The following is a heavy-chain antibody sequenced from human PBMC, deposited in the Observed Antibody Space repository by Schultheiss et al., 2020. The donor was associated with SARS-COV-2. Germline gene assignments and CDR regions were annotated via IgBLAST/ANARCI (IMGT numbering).Heavy chain of an antibody. Sequence: SQTLSLTCTVSGASISSSRYYWSWIRQPPGKGLEWIGYIYYSGSTNYNPSLKSRVTISVDTSKNQFSLKLSSVTAADTAVYYCAREVATVAFDIWGQGTMVTVSS. CDR3: AREVATVAFDI. CDR2: IYYSGST. D-gene: IGHD5-12*01. J-gene: IGHJ3*02. V-gene: IGHV4-61*01. CDR1: GASISSSRYY.